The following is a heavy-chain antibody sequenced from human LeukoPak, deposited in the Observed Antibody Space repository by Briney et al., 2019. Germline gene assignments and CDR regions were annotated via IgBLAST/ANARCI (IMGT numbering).Heavy chain of an antibody. V-gene: IGHV3-21*01. Sequence: GGSLRLSCAASGFSFSDSTMNWVRQASGKGPEWVASINSAGSTMHYADSVKGRLSISRDNARNSLYLQLNSLRAEDTAVYYCVRGDTRDYWGQGTLITVSS. J-gene: IGHJ4*02. D-gene: IGHD3-16*01. CDR2: INSAGSTM. CDR3: VRGDTRDY. CDR1: GFSFSDST.